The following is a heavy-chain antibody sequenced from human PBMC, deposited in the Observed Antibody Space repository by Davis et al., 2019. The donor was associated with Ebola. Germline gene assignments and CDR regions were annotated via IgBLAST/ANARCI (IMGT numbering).Heavy chain of an antibody. CDR3: ARHSGWHKLYYFDY. CDR2: IYYSGST. J-gene: IGHJ4*02. Sequence: MPSETLSLTCSVSGDSITNRNWWSWVRQSPGKGLEWIGSIYYSGSTYYNPSLKSRVTISVDTSKNQFSLKLSSVTAADTAVYYCARHSGWHKLYYFDYWGQGTLVTVSS. V-gene: IGHV4-4*02. D-gene: IGHD6-19*01. CDR1: GDSITNRNW.